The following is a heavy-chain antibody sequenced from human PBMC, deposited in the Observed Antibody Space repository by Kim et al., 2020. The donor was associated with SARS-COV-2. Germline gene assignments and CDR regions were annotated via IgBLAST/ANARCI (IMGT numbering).Heavy chain of an antibody. CDR3: ARGPAMVRGVIITPPDYFDY. CDR1: GFTVSSNY. J-gene: IGHJ4*02. Sequence: GGSLRLSCAASGFTVSSNYMSWVRQAPGKGLEWVSVIYSGGSTYYADSVKGRFTISRDNSKNTLYLQMNSLRAEDTAVYYCARGPAMVRGVIITPPDYFDYWGQGTLVTVSS. D-gene: IGHD3-10*01. V-gene: IGHV3-53*01. CDR2: IYSGGST.